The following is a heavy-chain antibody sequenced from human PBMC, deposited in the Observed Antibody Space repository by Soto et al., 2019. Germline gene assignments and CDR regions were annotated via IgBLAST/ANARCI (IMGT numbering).Heavy chain of an antibody. J-gene: IGHJ5*02. CDR1: GGTFSTYT. CDR3: ARSQDSSGYWNNCFDP. Sequence: QVQLVQSGVEVKKPGSSVKVSCKASGGTFSTYTITWVRQAPGQGLEWMGGIIPIFGTANYPQKFQGRVTITADESTSTAYMEMSSLRSEDTAVYYCARSQDSSGYWNNCFDPWGQGTLVTVSS. D-gene: IGHD3-22*01. V-gene: IGHV1-69*01. CDR2: IIPIFGTA.